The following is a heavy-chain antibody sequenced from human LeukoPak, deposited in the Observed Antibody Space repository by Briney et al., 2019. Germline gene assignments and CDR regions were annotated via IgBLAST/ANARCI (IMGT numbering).Heavy chain of an antibody. Sequence: GGSLRLSCTASGLTFSDYYMSWIRQAPGKGLEWVSYITNTGNTMYYADSVKGRFTISRDNAKNSLSLQMNSLRAEDTAVYYCARGPSSPFDYWGQGILVTVSS. CDR3: ARGPSSPFDY. CDR2: ITNTGNTM. J-gene: IGHJ4*02. V-gene: IGHV3-11*04. CDR1: GLTFSDYY.